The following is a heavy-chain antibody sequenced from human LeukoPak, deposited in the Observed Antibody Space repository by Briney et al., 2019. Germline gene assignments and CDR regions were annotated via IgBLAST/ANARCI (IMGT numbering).Heavy chain of an antibody. D-gene: IGHD5-18*01. CDR2: IYYSGST. Sequence: PSETLSLTCTVSGGSISSSSYYWGWIRQPPGKGLEWIGSIYYSGSTYYNPSLKSRVTISVDTSKNQFSLKLSSVTAADTAVYYCARYSWLPLSAFDIWGQGTMVTVSS. J-gene: IGHJ3*02. V-gene: IGHV4-39*01. CDR3: ARYSWLPLSAFDI. CDR1: GGSISSSSYY.